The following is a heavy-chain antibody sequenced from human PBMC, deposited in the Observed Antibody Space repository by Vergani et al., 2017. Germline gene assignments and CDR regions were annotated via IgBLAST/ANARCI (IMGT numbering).Heavy chain of an antibody. CDR3: AMAVGSVHYYYMDV. V-gene: IGHV4-39*01. J-gene: IGHJ6*03. CDR1: GGSISSSSYY. Sequence: QVQLQESGPGLVKPSETLSLTCTVSGGSISSSSYYWGWIRQPPGKGLEWIGSFDYSGSTNYNPSLKSRVTISVDTSKNQFSLKLSSVTAADTAVYYCAMAVGSVHYYYMDVWGKGTTVTVSS. CDR2: FDYSGST. D-gene: IGHD1-26*01.